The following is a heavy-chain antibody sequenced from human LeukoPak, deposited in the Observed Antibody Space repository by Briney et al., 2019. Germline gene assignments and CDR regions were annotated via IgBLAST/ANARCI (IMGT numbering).Heavy chain of an antibody. CDR1: GFTFRSYA. D-gene: IGHD3-16*01. J-gene: IGHJ4*02. CDR3: AKASGGGLRLGDWDY. Sequence: GGSLRLSCAASGFTFRSYAMHWVRQAPGKGLEWVAVISYDGSNKYYADSVKGRFTISRDNSKNTLYLQMNSLRAEDTAVYYCAKASGGGLRLGDWDYWGRGTLVTVSS. CDR2: ISYDGSNK. V-gene: IGHV3-30-3*01.